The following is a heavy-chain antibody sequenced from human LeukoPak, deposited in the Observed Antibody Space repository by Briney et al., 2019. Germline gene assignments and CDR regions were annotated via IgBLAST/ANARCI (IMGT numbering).Heavy chain of an antibody. Sequence: PSETLSLTCTVSGGSISSSSYYWGWIRQPPGKGLEWIGSIYYSGSTYYNPSLKSRVTISVDTSKNQFSLKLSSVTAADTAVYYCARRPYSCEGYDPWGQGTLVTVSS. CDR2: IYYSGST. CDR1: GGSISSSSYY. J-gene: IGHJ5*02. D-gene: IGHD6-19*01. CDR3: ARRPYSCEGYDP. V-gene: IGHV4-39*01.